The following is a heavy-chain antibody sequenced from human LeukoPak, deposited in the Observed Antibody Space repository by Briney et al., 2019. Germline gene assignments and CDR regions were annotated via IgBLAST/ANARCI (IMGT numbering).Heavy chain of an antibody. J-gene: IGHJ4*02. CDR3: TRDFPGWAYYDFWSGYYGTLDY. D-gene: IGHD3-3*01. CDR2: ISGNSEYT. Sequence: GGSLRLSCAASGFTFGSYAMSWVRQAPGKGLEWVSAISGNSEYTYCADSVKGRFTISRDNSKRTLFLQMNSLRAEDTAVYYCTRDFPGWAYYDFWSGYYGTLDYWGQGTLVTVSS. V-gene: IGHV3-23*01. CDR1: GFTFGSYA.